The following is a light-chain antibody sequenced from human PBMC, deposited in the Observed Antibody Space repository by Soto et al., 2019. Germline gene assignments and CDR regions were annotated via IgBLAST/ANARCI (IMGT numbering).Light chain of an antibody. CDR1: SSDVGGYNY. J-gene: IGLJ1*01. CDR3: SSYAGSNNLYV. CDR2: DVN. Sequence: QPVLTQPPSAPGSPGQSVTISCTGTSSDVGGYNYVSWYQHHPGKAPKLMIYDVNKRPSGVPDRFSGSKSGNTASLTVSGLQAEDEADYYCSSYAGSNNLYVFGTGTKLTVL. V-gene: IGLV2-8*01.